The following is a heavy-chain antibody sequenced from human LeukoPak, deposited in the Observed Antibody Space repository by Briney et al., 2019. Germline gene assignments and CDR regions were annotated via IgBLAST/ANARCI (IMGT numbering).Heavy chain of an antibody. J-gene: IGHJ4*02. CDR2: INPNSGVT. CDR1: GYTFTDDY. D-gene: IGHD3-22*01. CDR3: ARELPDSSGSLYDY. V-gene: IGHV1-2*02. Sequence: ASVKVSCKASGYTFTDDYVHWVRQAPGHGLEWMGWINPNSGVTNYAQKFQGRVTMTRDMSTSTVYMELSSLRSEDTAVYYCARELPDSSGSLYDYWGQGTLVTVSS.